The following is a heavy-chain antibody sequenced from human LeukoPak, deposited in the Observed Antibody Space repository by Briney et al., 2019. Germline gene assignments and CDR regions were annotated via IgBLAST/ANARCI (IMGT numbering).Heavy chain of an antibody. J-gene: IGHJ6*03. CDR2: ISSNGGST. CDR1: GFTFSSYA. Sequence: GGSLRLSCAASGFTFSSYAMHWVRQAPGKGLEYVSAISSNGGSTYYANSVKGRFTISRDNSKNTLYLQMGSLRAEDMAVYYCARGLGYYYYMDVWGKGTTVTVSS. V-gene: IGHV3-64*01. CDR3: ARGLGYYYYMDV. D-gene: IGHD3-16*01.